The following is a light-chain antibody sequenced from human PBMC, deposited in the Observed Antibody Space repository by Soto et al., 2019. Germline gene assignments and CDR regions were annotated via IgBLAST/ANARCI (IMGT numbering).Light chain of an antibody. CDR3: QQDYNLPHT. CDR2: GAS. Sequence: EIVMTQSPATLSLSPGERATLSCRASQSVSSSYLSWYQQKPGQAPRLLIYGASTRATGIPARFSGSGSGTDFTLTISSLQPEDFAVYYCQQDYNLPHTFGPGTKVDIK. V-gene: IGKV3D-7*01. CDR1: QSVSSSY. J-gene: IGKJ3*01.